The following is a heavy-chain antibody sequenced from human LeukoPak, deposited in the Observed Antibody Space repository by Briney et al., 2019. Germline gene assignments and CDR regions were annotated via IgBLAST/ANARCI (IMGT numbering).Heavy chain of an antibody. CDR2: IYHSDTDT. J-gene: IGHJ6*02. CDR1: GYSFTSYW. V-gene: IGHV5-51*01. D-gene: IGHD3-3*01. Sequence: ESLKISCTGSGYSFTSYWIGWVRQMPGKGLEWMGIIYHSDTDTRYSTSFQGQVTISADKYIRTAYLQSSSLKASDPAMHYFATRRAATTIVHYTMDFWGHGTTVIVSS. CDR3: ATRRAATTIVHYTMDF.